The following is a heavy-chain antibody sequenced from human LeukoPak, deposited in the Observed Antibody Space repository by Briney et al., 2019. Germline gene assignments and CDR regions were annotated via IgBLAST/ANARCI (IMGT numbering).Heavy chain of an antibody. V-gene: IGHV3-21*01. J-gene: IGHJ4*02. CDR2: ISSSSSYI. CDR1: GFTFSSYS. CDR3: ARATDGYNAEGDY. D-gene: IGHD5-24*01. Sequence: GGSLRLSCAASGFTFSSYSMNWVRQAPGKGLEWVSSISSSSSYIYYADSVKGRFTISRDNAKNSLYLQMNSLRAEGTAVYYCARATDGYNAEGDYWGQGTLVTVSS.